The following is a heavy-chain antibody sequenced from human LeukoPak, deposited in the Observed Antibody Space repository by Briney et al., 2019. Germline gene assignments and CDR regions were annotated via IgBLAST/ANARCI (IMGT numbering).Heavy chain of an antibody. V-gene: IGHV4-34*01. CDR2: INHSGST. D-gene: IGHD4-11*01. CDR3: ARARLNTVTPDDWFDP. CDR1: GGSFSGYY. Sequence: SETLSLTCAVYGGSFSGYYWSWIRQPPGKGLEWIGEINHSGSTNYNPSLKSRVTISVDTSKNQFSLKLSSVTAAVTAVYYCARARLNTVTPDDWFDPWGQGTLVTVSS. J-gene: IGHJ5*02.